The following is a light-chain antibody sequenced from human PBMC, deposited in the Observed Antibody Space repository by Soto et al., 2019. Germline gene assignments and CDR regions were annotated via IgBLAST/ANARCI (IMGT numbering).Light chain of an antibody. Sequence: EIVLTHSPGTLSLSPGEIATLSCRASQSVSNNYLAWYQQKPGQAPKLLIYGASNRATGIPDRFSGSGSGTDFTLTISRLEPEDFAVYYCQQYGSSGTFGQGTKVDNK. CDR2: GAS. J-gene: IGKJ1*01. CDR1: QSVSNNY. V-gene: IGKV3-20*01. CDR3: QQYGSSGT.